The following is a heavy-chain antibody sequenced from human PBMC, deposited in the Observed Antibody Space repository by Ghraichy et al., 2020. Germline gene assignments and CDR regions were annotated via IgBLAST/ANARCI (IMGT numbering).Heavy chain of an antibody. CDR3: ARVNFGVVRIYFHYYVMDV. Sequence: SETLSLTCSVSGGSVTSGSYYWAWIRQPPGKGLEWIGYVYHIGNPNYNPSLKSRVTISLDSSKNQFSLRLTSVSAADTAVYYCARVNFGVVRIYFHYYVMDVWGQGTTVTVSS. CDR2: VYHIGNP. D-gene: IGHD2-21*01. CDR1: GGSVTSGSYY. J-gene: IGHJ6*02. V-gene: IGHV4-61*01.